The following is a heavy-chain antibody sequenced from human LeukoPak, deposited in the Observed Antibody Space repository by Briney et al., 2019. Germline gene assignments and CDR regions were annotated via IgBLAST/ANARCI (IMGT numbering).Heavy chain of an antibody. Sequence: SETLSLTCTVSGGSISSYYWSWIRQPPGKGLEWIGYIYYSGSTNYNPSLKSRVTISVDTSKNQFSLKLSSVTAADTAVYYCAGQGYSSSWYYFDYWGQGTLVTVSS. CDR1: GGSISSYY. V-gene: IGHV4-59*08. CDR2: IYYSGST. D-gene: IGHD6-13*01. J-gene: IGHJ4*02. CDR3: AGQGYSSSWYYFDY.